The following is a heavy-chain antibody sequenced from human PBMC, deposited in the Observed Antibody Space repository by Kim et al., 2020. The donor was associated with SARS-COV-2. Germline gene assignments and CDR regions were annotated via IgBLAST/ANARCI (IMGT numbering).Heavy chain of an antibody. D-gene: IGHD3-10*01. J-gene: IGHJ4*02. Sequence: VKGRFTISREKAKNSLYLQMNSLRDDDTAVYYCATGTGYYASGTYYYLDSWGQGTLVTVSS. V-gene: IGHV3-48*02. CDR3: ATGTGYYASGTYYYLDS.